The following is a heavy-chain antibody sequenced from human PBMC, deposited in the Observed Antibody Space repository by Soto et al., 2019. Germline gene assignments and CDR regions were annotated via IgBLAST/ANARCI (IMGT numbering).Heavy chain of an antibody. CDR3: ARVLLGYCSSTSCPGILGHWFDP. Sequence: GASVKVSCKASGYTFTGYYMHWVRQAPGQGLEWMGWINPNSGGTNYAQKFQGRVTMTRDTSISTAYMELSRLRSDDTAVYYCARVLLGYCSSTSCPGILGHWFDPWGQGTLVTVSS. CDR1: GYTFTGYY. V-gene: IGHV1-2*02. CDR2: INPNSGGT. D-gene: IGHD2-2*01. J-gene: IGHJ5*02.